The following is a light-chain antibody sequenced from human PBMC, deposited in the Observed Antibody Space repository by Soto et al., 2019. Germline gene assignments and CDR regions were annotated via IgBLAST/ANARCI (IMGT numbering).Light chain of an antibody. V-gene: IGKV3-11*01. CDR2: DIV. Sequence: TVLTQSPATLSLSPGERATLSCRASQSVGIKLAWYQQKPGQSPRLLIYDIVNRATGIPASFSGSGAGTDLTLTVASLEPEGCAVYFCHHGDGWAATFSQGTKVEI. CDR3: HHGDGWAAT. J-gene: IGKJ1*01. CDR1: QSVGIK.